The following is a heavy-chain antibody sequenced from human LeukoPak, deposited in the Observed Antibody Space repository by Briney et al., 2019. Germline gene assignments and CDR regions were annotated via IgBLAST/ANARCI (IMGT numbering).Heavy chain of an antibody. CDR3: ARVPIVAVARGAFDM. D-gene: IGHD2-15*01. V-gene: IGHV4-59*01. CDR2: IFHSGNT. J-gene: IGHJ3*02. Sequence: SETLSLTCTVSGASITNYYWNWIRQSPDKGLEWIGYIFHSGNTDYNPSLKSRVTMSLDTSKDQFSLKLTSVTATDTAIYYCARVPIVAVARGAFDMWGQGTMVTVSS. CDR1: GASITNYY.